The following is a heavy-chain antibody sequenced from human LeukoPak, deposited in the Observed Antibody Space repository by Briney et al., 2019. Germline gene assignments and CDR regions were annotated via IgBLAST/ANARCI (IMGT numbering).Heavy chain of an antibody. V-gene: IGHV1-8*01. CDR2: MNPNSGNT. D-gene: IGHD2-2*01. Sequence: ASVKVSCKASGYTFTSYDINWLRQATGQGLEWMGWMNPNSGNTGYAQKFQGRVTMTRNTSISTAYMELSSLRSEDTAVYYCARLIPGSSALLGAFDYWGQGTLVTVSS. CDR1: GYTFTSYD. CDR3: ARLIPGSSALLGAFDY. J-gene: IGHJ4*02.